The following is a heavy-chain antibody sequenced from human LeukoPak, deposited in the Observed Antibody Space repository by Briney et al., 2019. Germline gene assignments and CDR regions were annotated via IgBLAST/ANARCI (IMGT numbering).Heavy chain of an antibody. Sequence: GGSVTLPCAPSGLNLNLYPMNWLRQTTGRGLVWVAYINGGSTWIYDADSVKGRFTISRDSAENSVYLQMNSLRDEDTAVYFCARDHKWGFDIWGQGTMVTVSS. CDR1: GLNLNLYP. CDR3: ARDHKWGFDI. D-gene: IGHD2-8*01. CDR2: INGGSTWI. J-gene: IGHJ3*02. V-gene: IGHV3-48*02.